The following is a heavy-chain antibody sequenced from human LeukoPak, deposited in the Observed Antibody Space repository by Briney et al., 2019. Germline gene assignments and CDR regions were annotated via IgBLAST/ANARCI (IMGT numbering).Heavy chain of an antibody. Sequence: GGSLRLSCAASGFTFSNYGMHWVRRAPGKALEWVTFIRYDGSKKYYADSVKGRFTISRDNAKNSLYLQMNSLRAEDTAVYYCARDSVIAGWYFDLWGRGTLVTVSS. CDR3: ARDSVIAGWYFDL. CDR1: GFTFSNYG. J-gene: IGHJ2*01. CDR2: IRYDGSKK. V-gene: IGHV3-30*02. D-gene: IGHD6-13*01.